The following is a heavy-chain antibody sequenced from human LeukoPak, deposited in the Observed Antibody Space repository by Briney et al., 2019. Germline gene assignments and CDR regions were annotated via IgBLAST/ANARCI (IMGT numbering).Heavy chain of an antibody. Sequence: PSQTLSLTCNVSGGSISSGDYYWNWIRQPPGKGLEWIGEINHSGSTNYNPSLKSRVTISVDTSKNQFSLKLSSVTAADTAVYYCARADCSSTSCYGRLIDYWGQGTLVTVSS. CDR2: INHSGST. CDR3: ARADCSSTSCYGRLIDY. D-gene: IGHD2-2*01. J-gene: IGHJ4*02. CDR1: GGSISSGDYY. V-gene: IGHV4-30-4*01.